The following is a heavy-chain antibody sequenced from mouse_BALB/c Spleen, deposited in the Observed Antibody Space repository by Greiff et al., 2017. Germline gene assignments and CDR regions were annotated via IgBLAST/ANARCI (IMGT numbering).Heavy chain of an antibody. Sequence: EVKVVESGGGLVKPGGSLKLSCAASGFTFSDYYMYWVRQTPEKRLEWVATISDGGSYTYYPDTVKGRFTISRDNAKNTLYLQMSSLKSEDTAMYYCARHLYGNYLFDYWGQGTTLTVSS. D-gene: IGHD2-10*02. J-gene: IGHJ2*01. CDR1: GFTFSDYY. CDR3: ARHLYGNYLFDY. CDR2: ISDGGSYT. V-gene: IGHV5-4*02.